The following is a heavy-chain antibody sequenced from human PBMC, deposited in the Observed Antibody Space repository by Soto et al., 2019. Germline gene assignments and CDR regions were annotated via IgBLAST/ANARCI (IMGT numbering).Heavy chain of an antibody. Sequence: EASLKVSCKSSGYTFTGYYMHWVRQAPGQGLEWMGWISAYNGNTNYAQKLQGRVTMTTDTSTSTAYMELRSLRSDDTAVYYCARAHFWSGYWLAGMDVWGQGTTVTVSS. D-gene: IGHD3-3*02. CDR1: GYTFTGYY. CDR2: ISAYNGNT. J-gene: IGHJ6*02. V-gene: IGHV1-18*04. CDR3: ARAHFWSGYWLAGMDV.